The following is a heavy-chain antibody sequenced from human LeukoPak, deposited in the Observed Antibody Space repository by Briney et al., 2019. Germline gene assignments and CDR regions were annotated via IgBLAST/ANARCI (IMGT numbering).Heavy chain of an antibody. D-gene: IGHD2-2*01. CDR1: GGSISSGSYY. J-gene: IGHJ5*02. CDR2: IYTSGST. Sequence: PSETLSLTCTVSGGSISSGSYYWSWIRQPAGKGLEWIGRIYTSGSTNYNPSPKSRVTISVDTSKNQFSLKLRSVTAADTAVYYCAREGRYCSSTSCYWGTGLYNWFDPWGQGTLVTVSS. CDR3: AREGRYCSSTSCYWGTGLYNWFDP. V-gene: IGHV4-61*02.